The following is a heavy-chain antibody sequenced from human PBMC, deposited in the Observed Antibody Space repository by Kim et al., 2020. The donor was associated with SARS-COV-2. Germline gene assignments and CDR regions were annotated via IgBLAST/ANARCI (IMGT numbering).Heavy chain of an antibody. J-gene: IGHJ6*03. Sequence: YYAASVGGRFPVSRDNSKNTLYLQINSLRAEDTAIYYCAKGWYYYYYMDVWGKGTTVTVSS. CDR3: AKGWYYYYYMDV. V-gene: IGHV3-23*01.